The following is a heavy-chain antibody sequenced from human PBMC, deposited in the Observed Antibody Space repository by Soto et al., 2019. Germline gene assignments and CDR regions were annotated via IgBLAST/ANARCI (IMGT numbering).Heavy chain of an antibody. Sequence: GGSLRLSCAASGFTFSSYGMHWVRQAPGKGLEWVAVISYDGSNKYYADSVKGRFTISRDNSKNTLYLQMNSLRAEDTAVYYCANSETYELDAFDIWGQGTMVTVSS. J-gene: IGHJ3*02. V-gene: IGHV3-30*18. D-gene: IGHD5-12*01. CDR3: ANSETYELDAFDI. CDR1: GFTFSSYG. CDR2: ISYDGSNK.